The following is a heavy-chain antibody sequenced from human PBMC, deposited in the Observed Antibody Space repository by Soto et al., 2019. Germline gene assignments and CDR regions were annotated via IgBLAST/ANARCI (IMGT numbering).Heavy chain of an antibody. V-gene: IGHV5-51*01. CDR2: IYPGDSDT. CDR3: ARRKYSSSWHTLYYFDY. Sequence: EVQLVQSGAEVKKPGESLKISCKGSGYSFTSYWIGWVRQMPGKGLEWMGIIYPGDSDTRYSPSFQGQVTISADKSISTAYLQWSSLKASDTAMYYCARRKYSSSWHTLYYFDYWGQGTLVTVSS. CDR1: GYSFTSYW. D-gene: IGHD6-13*01. J-gene: IGHJ4*02.